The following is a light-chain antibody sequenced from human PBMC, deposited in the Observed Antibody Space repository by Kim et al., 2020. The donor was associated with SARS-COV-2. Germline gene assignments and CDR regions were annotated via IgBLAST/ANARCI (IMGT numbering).Light chain of an antibody. V-gene: IGLV1-40*01. CDR1: ISNIGAGYD. CDR3: QSYDSSLSGVV. Sequence: VNTTCTRRISNIGAGYDVHWYQQLPGTAPKLLIYGNSNRPSGVPDRFSGSKSGTSASLAITGLQAEDEADYYCQSYDSSLSGVVFGGGTQLTVL. J-gene: IGLJ2*01. CDR2: GNS.